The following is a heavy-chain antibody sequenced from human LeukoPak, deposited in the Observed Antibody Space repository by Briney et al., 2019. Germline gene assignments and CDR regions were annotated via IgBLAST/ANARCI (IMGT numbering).Heavy chain of an antibody. CDR2: ISSSSSTI. J-gene: IGHJ4*02. Sequence: GGSLRLSCAASGFTFNTYTVNWVRQAPGKGLEWVSYISSSSSTIYYADSVKGRFTISRDNAKNSLYLQMNSLRAEDTAVYYCAREGLAVAGTLWGQGTLVTVSS. CDR1: GFTFNTYT. V-gene: IGHV3-48*01. CDR3: AREGLAVAGTL. D-gene: IGHD6-19*01.